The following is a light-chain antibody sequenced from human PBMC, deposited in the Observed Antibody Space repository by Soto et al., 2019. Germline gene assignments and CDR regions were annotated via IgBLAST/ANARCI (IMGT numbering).Light chain of an antibody. Sequence: EIVLTQSPATLSLSPGERATLSCRASQSVGSYLAWYQQKHGQAPRLLIYDASNRATGIPARFSGSGSGTDFTLTISSLEPEDFAVFCCQQRSNWPRPFGQGTKVDIK. CDR1: QSVGSY. V-gene: IGKV3-11*01. CDR3: QQRSNWPRP. CDR2: DAS. J-gene: IGKJ2*01.